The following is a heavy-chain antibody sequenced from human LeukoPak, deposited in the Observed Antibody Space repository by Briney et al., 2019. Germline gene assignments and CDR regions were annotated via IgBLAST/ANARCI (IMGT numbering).Heavy chain of an antibody. Sequence: PGGSLRLSCAASGFTVSSNYMSWVRQAPGKGLEWVSVIYSGGSTYYADSVRGRFTFSRDNAKNTLYLQMNRLRAEDTAVYYCARDLKGQYQDAFDIWGQGTMVTVSS. CDR3: ARDLKGQYQDAFDI. J-gene: IGHJ3*02. CDR1: GFTVSSNY. D-gene: IGHD2-2*01. CDR2: IYSGGST. V-gene: IGHV3-53*01.